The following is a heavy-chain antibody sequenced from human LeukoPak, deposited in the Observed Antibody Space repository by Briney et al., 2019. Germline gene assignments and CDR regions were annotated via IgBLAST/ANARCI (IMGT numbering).Heavy chain of an antibody. J-gene: IGHJ3*02. Sequence: KCGGSLQISCQGSGSRFTSYWIGWVRQVPGKGLEWMGIIYPGDSDTRYSPSFQGQVTISADKSISTAYLQWSSLKASDTAMYYCARPGCYGSGQNDAFDIWGQGTMVTVSS. CDR1: GSRFTSYW. CDR2: IYPGDSDT. V-gene: IGHV5-51*01. D-gene: IGHD3-10*01. CDR3: ARPGCYGSGQNDAFDI.